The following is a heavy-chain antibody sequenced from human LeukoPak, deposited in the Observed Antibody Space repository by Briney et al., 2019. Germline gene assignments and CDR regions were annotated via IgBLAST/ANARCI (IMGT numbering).Heavy chain of an antibody. V-gene: IGHV1-2*02. J-gene: IGHJ4*02. CDR1: GGTFSSYA. D-gene: IGHD3-3*01. Sequence: ASVKVSCKASGGTFSSYAISWVRQAPGQGLEWMGRINPNSGGTNYGQKFQGRVTMTRDTSISTAYIELSRLRSDDTAVYYCARGDRITISARGYYFDYWGQGTLVTVS. CDR3: ARGDRITISARGYYFDY. CDR2: INPNSGGT.